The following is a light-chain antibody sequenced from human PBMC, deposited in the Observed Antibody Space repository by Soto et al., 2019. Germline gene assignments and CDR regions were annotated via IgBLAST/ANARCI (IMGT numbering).Light chain of an antibody. CDR2: GAS. CDR3: QQYNSYPKT. CDR1: QSVDRN. J-gene: IGKJ1*01. V-gene: IGKV3D-15*01. Sequence: EIVMTQSPGTLSVSTEEGATLSCRASQSVDRNLAWYQQKPGQAPRLLIYGASTRPTGIPDRFSGSGSGTEFTLIISSLQPDDFATYYCQQYNSYPKTFGQGTKVEIK.